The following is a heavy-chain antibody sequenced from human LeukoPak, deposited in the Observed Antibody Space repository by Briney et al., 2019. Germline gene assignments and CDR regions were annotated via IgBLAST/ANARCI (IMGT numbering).Heavy chain of an antibody. CDR3: ARSVGVVISRWFDP. Sequence: SVKVSCKASGGAFSSYAISWVRQAPGQGLEWMGRIIPILGIANYAQKFQGRVTITADKSTSTAYMELSSLRSEDTAVYYCARSVGVVISRWFDPWGQGTLVTVSS. CDR1: GGAFSSYA. D-gene: IGHD3-3*01. CDR2: IIPILGIA. V-gene: IGHV1-69*04. J-gene: IGHJ5*02.